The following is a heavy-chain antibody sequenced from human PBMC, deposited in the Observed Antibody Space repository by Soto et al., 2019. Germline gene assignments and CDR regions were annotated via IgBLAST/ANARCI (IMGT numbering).Heavy chain of an antibody. D-gene: IGHD3-10*01. V-gene: IGHV1-18*01. Sequence: ASVKVSCKASGYTFTSYGISWVRQAPGQGLEWMGWISAYNGNTSYAQKFQGRVTMTWDTSTSTVYMELSSLRSEDTAVYYCAARKRYYGSGSYYPYYYGMDVWGQGTTVTVSS. CDR3: AARKRYYGSGSYYPYYYGMDV. CDR2: ISAYNGNT. CDR1: GYTFTSYG. J-gene: IGHJ6*02.